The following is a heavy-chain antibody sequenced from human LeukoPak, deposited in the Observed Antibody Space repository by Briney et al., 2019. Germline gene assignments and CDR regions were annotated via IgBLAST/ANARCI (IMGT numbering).Heavy chain of an antibody. CDR1: GGSISSGSYY. CDR3: AHSGRGAAAGRYYYYYMDV. J-gene: IGHJ6*03. D-gene: IGHD6-13*01. V-gene: IGHV4-61*02. Sequence: SETLSLTCTVSGGSISSGSYYWSWIRQPAGKGLEWIGRIYTSGSTNYNPSLKSRVTISVDTSKNQFSLKLSSVTAADTAVYYCAHSGRGAAAGRYYYYYMDVWGKGTTVTISS. CDR2: IYTSGST.